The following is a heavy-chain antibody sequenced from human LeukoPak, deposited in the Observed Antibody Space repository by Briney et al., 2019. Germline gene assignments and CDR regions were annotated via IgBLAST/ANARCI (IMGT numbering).Heavy chain of an antibody. Sequence: SETLSLTCAVSGGSISSDNWWIWVRQPPGKGLEWIGELYHSGRANYNPSLKSRVNMSVDKSKNQFSLSLSSVTAADTAVYHCARGLYGSDSYWGQGNLVTVSS. D-gene: IGHD6-19*01. CDR1: GGSISSDNW. J-gene: IGHJ4*02. CDR3: ARGLYGSDSY. V-gene: IGHV4-4*02. CDR2: LYHSGRA.